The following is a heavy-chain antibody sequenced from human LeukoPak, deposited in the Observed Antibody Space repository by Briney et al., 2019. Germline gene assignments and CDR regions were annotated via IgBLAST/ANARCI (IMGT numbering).Heavy chain of an antibody. CDR3: ARDRINQYYYDSSGYLGYFDY. J-gene: IGHJ4*02. D-gene: IGHD3-22*01. Sequence: GGSLRLSCAASRFTFSSYGMHWVRQAPGKGLEWVAVIWYDGSNKYYADSVKGRFTISRDNSKNTLYLQMSSLRAGDTAVYYCARDRINQYYYDSSGYLGYFDYWGQGTLVTVSS. V-gene: IGHV3-33*01. CDR2: IWYDGSNK. CDR1: RFTFSSYG.